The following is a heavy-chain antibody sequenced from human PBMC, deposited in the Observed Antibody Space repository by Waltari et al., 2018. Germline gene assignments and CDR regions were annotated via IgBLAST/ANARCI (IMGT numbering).Heavy chain of an antibody. CDR2: ISISSIYI. CDR3: ASSLMQDWYFDL. J-gene: IGHJ2*01. V-gene: IGHV3-21*01. CDR1: GFTFSSYS. Sequence: EVQLVESGGGLDKPGGSLRVSCAASGFTFSSYSMNWVRKAPGKVLECVSSISISSIYIFYADSVNRRFTVSRANAKNSLYLQMNSLRAEDTAVYYCASSLMQDWYFDLWGRGTLVTVSS.